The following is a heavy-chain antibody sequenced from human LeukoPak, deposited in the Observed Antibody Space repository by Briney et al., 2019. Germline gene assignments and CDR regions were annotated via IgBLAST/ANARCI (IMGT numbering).Heavy chain of an antibody. V-gene: IGHV1-8*01. CDR3: ARVSSSWYDWFDP. J-gene: IGHJ5*02. CDR1: GYTFTSYD. D-gene: IGHD6-13*01. CDR2: MNPNSGNT. Sequence: ASVKVSCKASGYTFTSYDINWVRQATGQGLEWMGWMNPNSGNTGYAQKFQGRVTMTRNTSISTAYMELSSLRSEDTAVYYCARVSSSWYDWFDPWGQGTLVTVSS.